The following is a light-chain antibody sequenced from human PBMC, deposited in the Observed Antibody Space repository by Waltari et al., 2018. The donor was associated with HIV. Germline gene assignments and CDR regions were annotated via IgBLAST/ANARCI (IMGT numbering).Light chain of an antibody. J-gene: IGKJ2*01. Sequence: DIQMTQAPSSVSASIADRLPLTCRASQGIGSHVAWFQQKPGQAPTSLIYSSSRLQSGVSTRFSGGGSGTEFTLTIDSLQSEDFGNYFCQQYDTYPPTFAQGT. V-gene: IGKV1-16*01. CDR1: QGIGSH. CDR3: QQYDTYPPT. CDR2: SSS.